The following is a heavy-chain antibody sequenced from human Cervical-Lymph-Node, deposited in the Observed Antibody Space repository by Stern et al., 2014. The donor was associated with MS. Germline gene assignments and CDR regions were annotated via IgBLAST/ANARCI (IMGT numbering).Heavy chain of an antibody. CDR3: SRLNFYDSSASSYYFYGLDV. D-gene: IGHD3-22*01. V-gene: IGHV3-15*01. CDR2: IKSKTDGATT. Sequence: EVHLVESGGGLVKPGGSLRLSCAASGFTFSHAWMSWVRQAPGKGLEWVGRIKSKTDGATTDYAAPVKGRFTISRDDSKNTLFLQMNSLRTEDTAVYYCSRLNFYDSSASSYYFYGLDVWGQGTTVTVSS. CDR1: GFTFSHAW. J-gene: IGHJ6*02.